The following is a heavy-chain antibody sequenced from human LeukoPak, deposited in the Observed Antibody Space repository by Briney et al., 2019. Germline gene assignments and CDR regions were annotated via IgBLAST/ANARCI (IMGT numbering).Heavy chain of an antibody. CDR2: INHSGST. Sequence: SETLSLTCAVYGGSFSGYYWNWIRQPPGKGLEWIGEINHSGSTNYNPSLKSRVTISVDTSKNQFSLKLSSVTAADTAVYYCAREALARGFDYWGQGTLVTVSS. J-gene: IGHJ4*02. D-gene: IGHD3-3*02. CDR3: AREALARGFDY. CDR1: GGSFSGYY. V-gene: IGHV4-34*01.